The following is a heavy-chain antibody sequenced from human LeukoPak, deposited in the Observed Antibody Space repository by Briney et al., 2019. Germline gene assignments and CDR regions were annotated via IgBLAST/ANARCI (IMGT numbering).Heavy chain of an antibody. J-gene: IGHJ4*02. CDR1: GGSISSGGYS. D-gene: IGHD5-18*01. CDR2: IYYSGST. Sequence: SETLSLTCAVSGGSISSGGYSWSWIRQPPGKGLEWIGYIYYSGSTNYNPSLKSRVTISVDTSKNQFSLKLSSVTAADTAVYYCARAAGYSYGHPIDYWGQGTLVTVSS. CDR3: ARAAGYSYGHPIDY. V-gene: IGHV4-61*08.